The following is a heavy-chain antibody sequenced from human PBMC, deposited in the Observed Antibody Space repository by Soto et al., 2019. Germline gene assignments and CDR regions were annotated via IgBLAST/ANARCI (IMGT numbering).Heavy chain of an antibody. D-gene: IGHD6-25*01. V-gene: IGHV3-23*01. CDR3: AKFFVETGSNSGCAWSFHY. J-gene: IGHJ4*01. Sequence: EVQLLESGGGLVQPGRSLRLSCAASGFTFSNYAMSWVRQAPGQGLDWVSAISGSGGTTYYADSVKGRFTISRDNSKNTLFLQMNSLRAEDAAVYYCAKFFVETGSNSGCAWSFHYWGHGTLVTVS. CDR2: ISGSGGTT. CDR1: GFTFSNYA.